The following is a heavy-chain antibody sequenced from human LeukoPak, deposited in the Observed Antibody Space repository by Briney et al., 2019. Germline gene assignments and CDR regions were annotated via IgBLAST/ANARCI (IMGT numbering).Heavy chain of an antibody. CDR3: ARCLGTSCNNFDY. CDR1: GGTFGSYA. D-gene: IGHD2-2*02. J-gene: IGHJ4*02. V-gene: IGHV1-69*13. CDR2: IVPIFGAA. Sequence: SVKVSCKASGGTFGSYAISWVRQAPGQGLEWMGGIVPIFGAANYSQKFQGRVTITADESTSTAYMELRSLRSDDTAVYYCARCLGTSCNNFDYWGQGTLVTVSS.